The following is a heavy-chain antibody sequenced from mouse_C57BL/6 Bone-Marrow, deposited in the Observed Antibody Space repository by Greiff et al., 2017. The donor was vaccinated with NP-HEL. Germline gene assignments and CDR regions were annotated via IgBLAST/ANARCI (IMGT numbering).Heavy chain of an antibody. CDR2: IDPSDSYT. CDR1: GYTFTSYR. V-gene: IGHV1-69*01. Sequence: QVQLQQPGAELVMPGASVKLSCKASGYTFTSYRMHWVKQRPGQGLEWIGEIDPSDSYTKYNQKFKGKSTLTVDKSSSKAYMQLSSLTSEESAVYYCAGEDYYERYYDVWGTGTTVTVSS. D-gene: IGHD1-1*01. J-gene: IGHJ1*03. CDR3: AGEDYYERYYDV.